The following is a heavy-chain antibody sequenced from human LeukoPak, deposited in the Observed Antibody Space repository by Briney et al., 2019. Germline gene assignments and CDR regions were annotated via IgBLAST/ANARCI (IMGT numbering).Heavy chain of an antibody. D-gene: IGHD3-16*01. CDR1: GFTFSRND. Sequence: GGSLRLSCAASGFTFSRNDMHWVRQTTGKGLEWVSGIDINGDTYYPDSVKGRFTISRENAKNFLYLQMNSLRAGDTAVYYCARGPGFRGIFDYWGQGTLVTVSS. J-gene: IGHJ4*02. CDR2: IDINGDT. V-gene: IGHV3-13*01. CDR3: ARGPGFRGIFDY.